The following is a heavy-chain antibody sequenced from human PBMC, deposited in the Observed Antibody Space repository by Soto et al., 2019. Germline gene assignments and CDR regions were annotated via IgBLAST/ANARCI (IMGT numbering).Heavy chain of an antibody. V-gene: IGHV4-39*01. CDR2: RYDDAST. J-gene: IGHJ4*02. Sequence: QLQLQESGPGLVKPSETLSLSCSVSGDYIRNRNYYWAWIRQPPGKGLEWIVSRYDDASTFYNPSLKRRVTISIDTSKKQLSLKVTSVTAADTAVYYCARGIYLGPSGYYVDFWGQGTLVIVSS. D-gene: IGHD3-22*01. CDR3: ARGIYLGPSGYYVDF. CDR1: GDYIRNRNYY.